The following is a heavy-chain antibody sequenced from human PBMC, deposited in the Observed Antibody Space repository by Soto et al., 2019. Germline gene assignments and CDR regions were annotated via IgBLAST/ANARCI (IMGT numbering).Heavy chain of an antibody. D-gene: IGHD2-2*01. Sequence: EVQLLESGGGLVQPGGSLRLSCAASGFTFSSYAMKWVRQAPGKGLEWDSLISESATLTYYADSVKGRFTISKDNSGNTLFLQVSSLRAEDTAVYYCARSIPGVRYYGMDGWGQGSTVTVS. CDR3: ARSIPGVRYYGMDG. CDR2: ISESATLT. CDR1: GFTFSSYA. V-gene: IGHV3-23*01. J-gene: IGHJ6*02.